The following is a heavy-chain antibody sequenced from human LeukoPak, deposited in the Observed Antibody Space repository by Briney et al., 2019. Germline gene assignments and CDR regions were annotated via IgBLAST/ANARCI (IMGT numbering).Heavy chain of an antibody. CDR2: INPNSGGT. J-gene: IGHJ5*02. D-gene: IGHD3-16*02. V-gene: IGHV1-2*02. CDR1: GYTFTGYY. CDR3: ARETRPSIYVWGSYRPRGFDP. Sequence: ASVKVSCKASGYTFTGYYMHWVRQAPGQGLEWMGWINPNSGGTNYAQKFQGRVTMTRDTSISTAYMELSRLRSDDTAVYYCARETRPSIYVWGSYRPRGFDPWGQGTRVTVSS.